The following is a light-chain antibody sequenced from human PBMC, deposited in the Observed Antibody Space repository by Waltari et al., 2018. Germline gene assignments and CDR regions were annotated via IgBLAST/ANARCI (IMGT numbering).Light chain of an antibody. Sequence: QSALTQPASVSGSPGQSLSISCIGTSRDVGPYNLFSWYQHHPGKAPKLIVFEASKRPSGVSNRFSGSKAANTASLIISGLQADDEADYYCCSYAGSGSWVFGGGTKVTVI. CDR3: CSYAGSGSWV. V-gene: IGLV2-23*01. J-gene: IGLJ3*02. CDR1: SRDVGPYNL. CDR2: EAS.